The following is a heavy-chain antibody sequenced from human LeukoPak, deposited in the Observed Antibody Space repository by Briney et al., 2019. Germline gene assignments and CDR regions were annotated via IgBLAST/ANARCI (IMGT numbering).Heavy chain of an antibody. J-gene: IGHJ4*02. Sequence: GGSLRLSCAASGFTFSAYNMNWVRQAPGKGLEWVSSIHITSDWVYYADSVKGRFTISRDNAKNSLYLQVNSLRAEDTAVYYCASANTAVRGYSYGYYFDYWGQGTLVTVSS. D-gene: IGHD5-18*01. CDR1: GFTFSAYN. CDR2: IHITSDWV. CDR3: ASANTAVRGYSYGYYFDY. V-gene: IGHV3-21*01.